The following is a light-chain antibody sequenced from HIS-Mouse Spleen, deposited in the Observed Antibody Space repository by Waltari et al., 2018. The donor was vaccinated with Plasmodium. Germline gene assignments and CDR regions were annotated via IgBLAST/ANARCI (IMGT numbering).Light chain of an antibody. CDR2: EDS. CDR1: ALPTNY. J-gene: IGLJ3*02. Sequence: SYELTQPPSVSVSPGQTARITCYGDALPTNYAYWYQQKSGQAPVLVIYEDSKRPSGIPERFSGSSSGTMATLTISGAQVEDEADYYCYSTDSSGNHRVFGGGTKLTVL. V-gene: IGLV3-10*01. CDR3: YSTDSSGNHRV.